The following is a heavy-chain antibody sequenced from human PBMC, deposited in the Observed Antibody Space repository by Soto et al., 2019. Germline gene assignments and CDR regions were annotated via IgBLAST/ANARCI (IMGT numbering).Heavy chain of an antibody. CDR1: GFTFSTYG. CDR3: ATGGSDYNAFYYYMDV. Sequence: HPGGSLGLSCAASGFTFSTYGMHWVRQAPGKGPQWVAVISYDGTNKYYADSVKGRVTISRDNSNNTLYLQMNSLRAEDTAVYYCATGGSDYNAFYYYMDVWGKGTTVTVSS. CDR2: ISYDGTNK. D-gene: IGHD4-17*01. J-gene: IGHJ6*03. V-gene: IGHV3-30*03.